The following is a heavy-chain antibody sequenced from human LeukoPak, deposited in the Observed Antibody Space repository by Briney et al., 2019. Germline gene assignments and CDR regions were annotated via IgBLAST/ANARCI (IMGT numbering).Heavy chain of an antibody. CDR2: ISSSGSYI. Sequence: GGSLRLSCAASGFTFTSYSMNWVRQAPGQGLEWVSSISSSGSYIYYADSVKGRFTISRDNAKDSLYLQMNSLRDEDTAVYYCARAPPVTYYYGSGTLKGMDVWGQGTTVTVSS. CDR3: ARAPPVTYYYGSGTLKGMDV. J-gene: IGHJ6*02. D-gene: IGHD3-10*01. V-gene: IGHV3-21*01. CDR1: GFTFTSYS.